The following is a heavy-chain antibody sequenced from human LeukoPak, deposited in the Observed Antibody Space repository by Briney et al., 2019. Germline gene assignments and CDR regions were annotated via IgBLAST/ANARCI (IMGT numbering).Heavy chain of an antibody. CDR2: IYYSGST. J-gene: IGHJ3*02. CDR1: GGPVSSGSYY. CDR3: ARTYLDDLIRDAFDI. Sequence: SETLSLTCTVSGGPVSSGSYYWSWIRQPPGKGLEWIGYIYYSGSTNYNPSLKSRVTISVDTSKNQFSLKLSSVTAADTAVYYCARTYLDDLIRDAFDIWGQGTMVTVSS. V-gene: IGHV4-61*01. D-gene: IGHD2/OR15-2a*01.